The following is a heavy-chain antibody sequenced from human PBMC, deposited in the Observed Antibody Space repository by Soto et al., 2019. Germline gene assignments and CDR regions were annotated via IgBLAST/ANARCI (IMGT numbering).Heavy chain of an antibody. D-gene: IGHD3-10*01. J-gene: IGHJ6*02. CDR3: ARHEPPYGSGDNYYYYGMDV. CDR2: IDPSDSYT. CDR1: GYSFTSYW. Sequence: PGESLKISCKGSGYSFTSYWISWVRQMPGKVLEWMGRIDPSDSYTNYSPSFQGHVTISADKSISTAYLQWSSLKASDTAMYYCARHEPPYGSGDNYYYYGMDVWGQGTTVTVSS. V-gene: IGHV5-10-1*01.